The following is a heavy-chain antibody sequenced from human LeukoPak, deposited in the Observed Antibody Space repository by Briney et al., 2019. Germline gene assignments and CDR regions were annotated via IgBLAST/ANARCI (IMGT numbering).Heavy chain of an antibody. D-gene: IGHD6-13*01. Sequence: PGGSLRLSCAAAGFTFSSDAMIWVRQAAGKGLDWVSAISGSGDNTFYADSVKGRFTISRDNSKNTLYLQMHTLRAEDTAVYYCAKKGSTWHFAYWGQGTLVTVSS. CDR1: GFTFSSDA. V-gene: IGHV3-23*01. CDR3: AKKGSTWHFAY. J-gene: IGHJ4*02. CDR2: ISGSGDNT.